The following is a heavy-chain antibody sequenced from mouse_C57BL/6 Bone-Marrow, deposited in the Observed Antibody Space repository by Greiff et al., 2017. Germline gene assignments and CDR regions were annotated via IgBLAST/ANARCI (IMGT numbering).Heavy chain of an antibody. CDR2: IYPGGGYT. Sequence: QVQLQQSGAELVRPGPSVKMSCKASGYTFTNYWIGWAKQRPGHGLEWIGDIYPGGGYTNYNEKFKGKATLTADKSSSTAYMQFSSLTSEDSAIYYCARSIATFFDYWGQGTTLTVSS. CDR3: ARSIATFFDY. CDR1: GYTFTNYW. V-gene: IGHV1-63*01. J-gene: IGHJ2*01.